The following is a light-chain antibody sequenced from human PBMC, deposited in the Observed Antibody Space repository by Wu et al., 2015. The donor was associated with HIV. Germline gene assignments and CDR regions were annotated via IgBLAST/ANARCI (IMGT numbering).Light chain of an antibody. CDR3: QQYNSYAFT. Sequence: DIQMTQSPSTLSASVGDRVTITCRASQSISSWLAWYQQKPGKAPKLLIYKASSLESGVPSRFSGSGSGTEFTLTISSLQPDDFATYYCQQYNSYAFTFGPGTKWISN. V-gene: IGKV1-5*03. CDR2: KAS. CDR1: QSISSW. J-gene: IGKJ3*01.